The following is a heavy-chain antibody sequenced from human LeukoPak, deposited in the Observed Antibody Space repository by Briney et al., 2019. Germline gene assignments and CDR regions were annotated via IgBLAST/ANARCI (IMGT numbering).Heavy chain of an antibody. D-gene: IGHD1-1*01. CDR1: GFSFYNFA. V-gene: IGHV3-23*01. CDR3: ARIETVADAFDI. Sequence: GGSLRLSCAASGFSFYNFAMSWVRQAPGKGLEWVSGISGSGGSLYYAESVKGRFSISRDNSKNTLYLQMNSLRAEDTAVYYCARIETVADAFDIWGQGTLVTVSS. J-gene: IGHJ3*02. CDR2: ISGSGGSL.